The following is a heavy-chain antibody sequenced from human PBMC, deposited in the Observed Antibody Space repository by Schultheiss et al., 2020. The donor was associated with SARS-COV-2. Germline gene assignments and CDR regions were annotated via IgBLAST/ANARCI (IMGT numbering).Heavy chain of an antibody. V-gene: IGHV4-59*12. J-gene: IGHJ3*02. CDR3: ARLSRARVVVVAAAALAFDI. Sequence: SETLSLTCTVSGGSISGYYWSWIRQPPGKGLEWIGSIYYSGSTYYNPSLKSRVTISVDTSKNQFSLKLSSVTAADTAVYYCARLSRARVVVVAAAALAFDIWGQGTMVTVSS. CDR2: IYYSGST. CDR1: GGSISGYY. D-gene: IGHD2-2*01.